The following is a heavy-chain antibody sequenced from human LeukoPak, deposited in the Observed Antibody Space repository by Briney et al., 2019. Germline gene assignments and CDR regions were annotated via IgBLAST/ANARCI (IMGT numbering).Heavy chain of an antibody. Sequence: GGSLRLSCAASGFTFSSYSMNWVRQAPGKGLEWVSYIGSTTVYYADSVKGRFTISRDSAKNSLYLQMNSLRAEDTAVYYCARDRGYCSGGICYGNRFDSWGQGTLVTVSS. J-gene: IGHJ5*01. CDR1: GFTFSSYS. D-gene: IGHD2-15*01. CDR3: ARDRGYCSGGICYGNRFDS. CDR2: IGSTTV. V-gene: IGHV3-48*01.